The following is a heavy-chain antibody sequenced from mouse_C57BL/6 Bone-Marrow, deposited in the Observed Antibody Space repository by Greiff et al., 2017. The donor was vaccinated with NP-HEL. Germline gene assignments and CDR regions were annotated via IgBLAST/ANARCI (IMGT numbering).Heavy chain of an antibody. D-gene: IGHD2-4*01. V-gene: IGHV1-53*01. CDR3: ARSERLRRGGFAY. CDR2: INPSNGGT. Sequence: QVQLQQSGTELVKPGASVKLSCKASGYTFTSYWMHWVKQRPGQGLEWIGNINPSNGGTNYNEKFKSKATLTVDKSSSTAYMQLSSLTSEDSAVYDCARSERLRRGGFAYWGQGTLVTVSA. J-gene: IGHJ3*01. CDR1: GYTFTSYW.